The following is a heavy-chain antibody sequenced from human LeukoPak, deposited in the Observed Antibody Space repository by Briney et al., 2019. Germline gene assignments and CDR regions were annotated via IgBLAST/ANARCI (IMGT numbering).Heavy chain of an antibody. D-gene: IGHD2-2*01. CDR1: GFTFSSYS. Sequence: PGGSLRLSCAASGFTFSSYSMNWVRQAPGKGLEWVSSISSSSYIYYADSVKGRFTISRDNAKNSLYLQMNSLRAEDTAVYYCARDPRGYCSSTSCCPYFDYWGQGTLVTVSS. CDR2: ISSSSYI. J-gene: IGHJ4*02. CDR3: ARDPRGYCSSTSCCPYFDY. V-gene: IGHV3-21*01.